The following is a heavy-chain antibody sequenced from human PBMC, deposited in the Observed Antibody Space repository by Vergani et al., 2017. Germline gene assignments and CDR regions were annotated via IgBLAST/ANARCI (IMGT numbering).Heavy chain of an antibody. CDR1: GGSISGYY. Sequence: QVQLQESGPGLVKPSETLSLTCTVSGGSISGYYWSWIRQPAGEGLEWIGRIYTSGSTNYNPSLKSRVTMSVDTSKNQFSLKLSSVTAADTAVYYCTREPTRITIFGVVIQDYFDYWGQGTLVTVSS. CDR3: TREPTRITIFGVVIQDYFDY. CDR2: IYTSGST. V-gene: IGHV4-4*07. J-gene: IGHJ4*02. D-gene: IGHD3-3*01.